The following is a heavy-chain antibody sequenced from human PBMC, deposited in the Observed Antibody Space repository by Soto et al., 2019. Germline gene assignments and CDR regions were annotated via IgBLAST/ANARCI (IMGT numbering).Heavy chain of an antibody. CDR1: GGSISSYY. CDR2: IYYSGST. V-gene: IGHV4-59*01. Sequence: SETLSLTCTVSGGSISSYYWSWIRQPPGKGLEWIGYIYYSGSTNYNPSLKSRVTISVDTSKNQFSLKLSSVTAADTAVYYCAISYYGWGSYLQVVFDYWGQGTLVTVSS. D-gene: IGHD3-10*01. CDR3: AISYYGWGSYLQVVFDY. J-gene: IGHJ4*02.